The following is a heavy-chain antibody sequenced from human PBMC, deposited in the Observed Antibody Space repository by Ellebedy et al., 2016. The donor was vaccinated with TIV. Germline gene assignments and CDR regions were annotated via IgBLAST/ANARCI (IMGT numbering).Heavy chain of an antibody. Sequence: SETLSLXXTVSSDSVSSGRYYWSWIRQPPGKGLEWIGEINHSGSTNYNPSLKSRVTISVDKSKNQFSLKLSSVTAADTAVYYCARVSIVVVPADIYGMDVWGQGTTVTVSS. CDR3: ARVSIVVVPADIYGMDV. V-gene: IGHV4-39*07. CDR2: INHSGST. CDR1: SDSVSSGRYY. J-gene: IGHJ6*02. D-gene: IGHD2-2*01.